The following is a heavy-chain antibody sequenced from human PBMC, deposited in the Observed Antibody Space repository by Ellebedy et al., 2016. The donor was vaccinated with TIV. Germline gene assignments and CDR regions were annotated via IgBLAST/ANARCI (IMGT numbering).Heavy chain of an antibody. CDR3: ARWNEGFDY. CDR1: GGSISGYY. V-gene: IGHV4-59*08. CDR2: IYYSGIT. Sequence: MPSETLSLTCTVSGGSISGYYWGWIRQPPGKGLEWIGYIYYSGITDYNPYLRSRVIISVDTSKYQLSLKLSSVTAAAAAMYYCARWNEGFDYWGQGTLVTVSS. D-gene: IGHD1-1*01. J-gene: IGHJ4*02.